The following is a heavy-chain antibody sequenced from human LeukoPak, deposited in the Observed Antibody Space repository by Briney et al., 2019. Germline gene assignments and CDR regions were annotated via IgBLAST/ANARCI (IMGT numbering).Heavy chain of an antibody. J-gene: IGHJ6*02. CDR1: GFTFSSYA. CDR3: ARDNPTTGYSYGPPDGMDV. CDR2: ISGSGGST. Sequence: GGSLRLSCAASGFTFSSYAMSWVRQAPGKGLEWVSAISGSGGSTYYADSVKGRFTISRDNSKNTLYLQMNSLRAEDTAVYCCARDNPTTGYSYGPPDGMDVWGQGTTVTVSS. V-gene: IGHV3-23*01. D-gene: IGHD5-18*01.